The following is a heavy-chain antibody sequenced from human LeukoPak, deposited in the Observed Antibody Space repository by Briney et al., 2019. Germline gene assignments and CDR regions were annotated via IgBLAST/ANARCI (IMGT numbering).Heavy chain of an antibody. V-gene: IGHV4-39*07. CDR3: ARAVYSTSSWFDP. CDR1: GGSISSETYY. Sequence: SETLSLTCTVSGGSISSETYYWGWIRQPPGKGLEWVGSIYYSGTTYYNPSLKSRVTISVDTSKNRFSLRLSSVTAADTAVYYCARAVYSTSSWFDPWGQGTLVTVSS. J-gene: IGHJ5*02. D-gene: IGHD6-6*01. CDR2: IYYSGTT.